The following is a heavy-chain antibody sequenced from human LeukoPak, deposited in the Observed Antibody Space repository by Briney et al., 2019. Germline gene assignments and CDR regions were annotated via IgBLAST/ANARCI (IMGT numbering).Heavy chain of an antibody. V-gene: IGHV3-23*01. CDR3: AKDPYYYGSGSYY. CDR1: GFTFSSYA. D-gene: IGHD3-10*01. CDR2: ISGSGGST. Sequence: GGSLRLSRAASGFTFSSYAMSWVRQAPGKGLEWVSAISGSGGSTYYADSVKGRFTISRDNSKNTLYLQMNSLRAEDTAVYYCAKDPYYYGSGSYYWGQGTLVTVSS. J-gene: IGHJ4*02.